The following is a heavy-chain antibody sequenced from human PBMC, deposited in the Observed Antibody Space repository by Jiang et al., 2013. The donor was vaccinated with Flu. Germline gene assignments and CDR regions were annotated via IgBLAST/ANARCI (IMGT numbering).Heavy chain of an antibody. J-gene: IGHJ5*02. CDR1: GYTFTGYY. CDR2: INPNSGGT. CDR3: ARGPYYDFWSGLNWFDP. V-gene: IGHV1-2*04. D-gene: IGHD3-3*01. Sequence: SGAEVKKPGASVKVSCKASGYTFTGYYMHWVRQAPGQGLEWMGWINPNSGGTNYAQKFQGWVTMTRDTSISTAYMELSRLRSDDTAVYYCARGPYYDFWSGLNWFDPWGQGTLVTVSS.